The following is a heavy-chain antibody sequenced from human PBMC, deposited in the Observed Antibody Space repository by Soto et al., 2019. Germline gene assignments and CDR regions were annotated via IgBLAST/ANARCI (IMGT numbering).Heavy chain of an antibody. Sequence: QVQLVESGGGVVQPGRSLRLSCAGSGFIFSTYVMHWVRQAPGKGLEWVAVISNDGSNKHYADSVKGRFTISRDNSKSTLYVQMNSLRAEDTAVYYCARSYCGDDCALDHWGQGTLVTVSS. V-gene: IGHV3-30-3*01. CDR3: ARSYCGDDCALDH. CDR2: ISNDGSNK. D-gene: IGHD2-21*02. J-gene: IGHJ4*02. CDR1: GFIFSTYV.